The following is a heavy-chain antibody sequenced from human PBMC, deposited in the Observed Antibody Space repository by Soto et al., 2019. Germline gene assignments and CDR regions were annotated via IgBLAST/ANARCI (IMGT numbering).Heavy chain of an antibody. CDR2: IDPSDSYT. Sequence: EVQLVQSGAEVKKPGESLRISCKGSGYSFTSYWISWVRQMPGKGLEWMGRIDPSDSYTNYSPSFQGHVTISADKSISTASLQWSSLKASDTAMYYCARLAMVRGVPTYVMDVWGQGTTVTVSS. D-gene: IGHD3-10*01. J-gene: IGHJ6*02. CDR1: GYSFTSYW. CDR3: ARLAMVRGVPTYVMDV. V-gene: IGHV5-10-1*01.